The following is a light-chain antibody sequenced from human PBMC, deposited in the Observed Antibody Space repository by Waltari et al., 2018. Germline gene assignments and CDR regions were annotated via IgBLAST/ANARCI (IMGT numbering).Light chain of an antibody. J-gene: IGLJ1*01. V-gene: IGLV2-11*01. Sequence: QSALTQPRSVSGSPGQSVTISCTGTSSDVGDYDFVSWYQHHPDKAPKLIIYEVNKRPPGVPDRFSGYKSDNTASLTISGLQAEDEADYYCGSYAGAYINYVGGSGTTVTVL. CDR2: EVN. CDR3: GSYAGAYINYV. CDR1: SSDVGDYDF.